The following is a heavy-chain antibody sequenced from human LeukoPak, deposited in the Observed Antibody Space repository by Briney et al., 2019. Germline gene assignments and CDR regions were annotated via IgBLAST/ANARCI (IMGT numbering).Heavy chain of an antibody. Sequence: SETLSLTCAVYGGSLNGYYWSWIRQPPGKGLEWIGEGGNSGGTKFNPSLKSRVTISADTSKNQFSLKLSSVTAADTAVYYCAKNGQRGFSFDPWGQGPLVTVSS. CDR3: AKNGQRGFSFDP. CDR2: GGNSGGT. CDR1: GGSLNGYY. V-gene: IGHV4-34*01. D-gene: IGHD6-25*01. J-gene: IGHJ5*02.